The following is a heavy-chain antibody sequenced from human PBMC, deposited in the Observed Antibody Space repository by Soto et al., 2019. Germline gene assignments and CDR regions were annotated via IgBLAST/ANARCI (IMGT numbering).Heavy chain of an antibody. CDR1: GYTFTSYD. J-gene: IGHJ6*03. CDR2: MNPNSGNT. D-gene: IGHD3-10*01. V-gene: IGHV1-8*01. CDR3: ARYGYGSGGSYYYYYYMDV. Sequence: GASVKVSCKASGYTFTSYDINWVRQATGQGLEWMGWMNPNSGNTGYAQKFQGRVTMTRNTSISTAYMELSSLRSEDTAVYYCARYGYGSGGSYYYYYYMDVWGKGTTVTVSS.